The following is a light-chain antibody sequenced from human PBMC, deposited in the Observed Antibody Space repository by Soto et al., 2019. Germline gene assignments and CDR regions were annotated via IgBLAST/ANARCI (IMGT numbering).Light chain of an antibody. V-gene: IGKV1-39*01. CDR2: GAF. J-gene: IGKJ1*01. CDR3: QQTYIIPRT. Sequence: DIQMTQSPPSLSASVGDSVTITCRASQNINSQLNWDQQKPGRAPQLLIYGAFTLQSGVPSRFSGRGSGTDFTLTIRSLQHEDFASYYCQQTYIIPRTFGQGTKVESK. CDR1: QNINSQ.